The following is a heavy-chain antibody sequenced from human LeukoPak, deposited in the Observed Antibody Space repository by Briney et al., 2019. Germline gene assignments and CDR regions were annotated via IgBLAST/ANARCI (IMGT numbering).Heavy chain of an antibody. J-gene: IGHJ4*02. CDR3: ARVYYYGSGNFDY. D-gene: IGHD3-10*01. CDR2: ISWNSGSI. V-gene: IGHV3-9*01. Sequence: PGGSLRLSCAASGFTFDDYAMHWVRQAPGKGLEWVSGISWNSGSIGYADSVKGRFTISRDNGKKNLYLQMNSLRAEDTALYYCARVYYYGSGNFDYWGQGTLVTVSS. CDR1: GFTFDDYA.